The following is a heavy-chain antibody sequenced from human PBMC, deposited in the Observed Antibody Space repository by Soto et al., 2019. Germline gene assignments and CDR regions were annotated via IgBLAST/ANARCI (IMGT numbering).Heavy chain of an antibody. V-gene: IGHV4-59*12. D-gene: IGHD4-17*01. J-gene: IGHJ4*02. CDR1: SGSISSDY. CDR3: ARSRTTVTSYDY. CDR2: VSSSGT. Sequence: SKTLSLTCTVSSGSISSDYWTWIRQPPGKGLKRIGYVSSSGTNYNSSLKSRVTISLDTSKNQFSLKLSSVTAADTAVYYCARSRTTVTSYDYWGQGTL.